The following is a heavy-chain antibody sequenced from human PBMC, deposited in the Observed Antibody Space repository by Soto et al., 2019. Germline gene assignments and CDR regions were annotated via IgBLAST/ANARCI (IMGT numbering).Heavy chain of an antibody. CDR2: ISYDGSLQ. D-gene: IGHD5-18*01. V-gene: IGHV3-30*03. CDR1: GFAFSSYG. Sequence: QAQLVESGGGVVQPGRSLRLSCAASGFAFSSYGMHWVRQAPGTGLVWVAVISYDGSLQHYADSVKGRFTISRGNAKNMVLLQIISLRAEDTAVYYCVSDRGYGHAYVPYSWSQGTLVSVSS. CDR3: VSDRGYGHAYVPYS. J-gene: IGHJ4*02.